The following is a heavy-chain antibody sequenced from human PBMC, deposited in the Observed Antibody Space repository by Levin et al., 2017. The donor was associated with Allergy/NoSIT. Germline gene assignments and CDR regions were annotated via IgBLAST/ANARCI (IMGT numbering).Heavy chain of an antibody. CDR2: INPSGGGT. CDR1: GYTFISYY. J-gene: IGHJ4*02. D-gene: IGHD1-1*01. V-gene: IGHV1-46*03. CDR3: ARVRVLAGSDY. Sequence: PAASVKVSCKASGYTFISYYMHWVRQAPGQGLEWMGIINPSGGGTSYAQKFQGRVTMTRDTSTSTVYMELSSLRSEDTAVYYCARVRVLAGSDYWGQGTLVTVSS.